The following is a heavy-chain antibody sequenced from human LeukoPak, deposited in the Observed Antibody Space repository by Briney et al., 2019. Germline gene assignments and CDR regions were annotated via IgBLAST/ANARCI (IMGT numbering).Heavy chain of an antibody. CDR1: GGSFSGYY. CDR3: AREGNSSSWYWWFDP. V-gene: IGHV4-34*01. Sequence: PSETLSLTCAVYGGSFSGYYWSWIRQPPGKGLEWIGEINHSGSTNYNPSLKSRVIISVDRSKNQFSLKLSSVTAADTAVYYCAREGNSSSWYWWFDPWGQGTLVTVSS. D-gene: IGHD6-13*01. J-gene: IGHJ5*02. CDR2: INHSGST.